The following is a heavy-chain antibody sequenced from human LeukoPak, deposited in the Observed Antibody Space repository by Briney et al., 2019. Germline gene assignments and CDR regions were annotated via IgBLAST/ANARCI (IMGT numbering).Heavy chain of an antibody. CDR3: ARDKVGYSSGWYGWFDP. J-gene: IGHJ5*02. CDR1: GGTFSSYA. Sequence: ASVKVSCKASGGTFSSYAISWVRQAPGQGLEWMGGIIPIFGTANYAQKFQGRVTMTRDTSISTAYMELSRLRSDDTAVYYCARDKVGYSSGWYGWFDPWGQGTLVTVSS. D-gene: IGHD6-19*01. CDR2: IIPIFGTA. V-gene: IGHV1-69*05.